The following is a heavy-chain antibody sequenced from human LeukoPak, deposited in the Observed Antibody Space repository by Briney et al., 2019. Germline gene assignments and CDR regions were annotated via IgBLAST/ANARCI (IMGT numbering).Heavy chain of an antibody. CDR3: AKDRGSIVVVTIFDY. Sequence: PGGSLRLSCAASGFTFSSFGMHWVRQAPGKGLEWMAFIQYDGSNKYYADSVKGRFTISRDNSKNTLYLQMNSLRAEDTAVYYCAKDRGSIVVVTIFDYWGQGTLVTVSS. J-gene: IGHJ4*02. CDR1: GFTFSSFG. CDR2: IQYDGSNK. D-gene: IGHD3-22*01. V-gene: IGHV3-30*02.